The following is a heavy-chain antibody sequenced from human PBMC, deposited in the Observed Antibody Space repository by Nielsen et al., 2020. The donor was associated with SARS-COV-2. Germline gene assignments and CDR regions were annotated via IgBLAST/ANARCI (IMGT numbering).Heavy chain of an antibody. Sequence: ASVKVSCKVSGYTLTELSMHWVRQAPGKGLEWMGGFDPEDGETIYAQKFQGRVTMTEDTSTDTAYMELSSLRSEDTAVYYCARGLGYSSGWYQYYFDYWGRGTLVTVSS. J-gene: IGHJ4*02. CDR3: ARGLGYSSGWYQYYFDY. CDR1: GYTLTELS. D-gene: IGHD6-19*01. V-gene: IGHV1-24*01. CDR2: FDPEDGET.